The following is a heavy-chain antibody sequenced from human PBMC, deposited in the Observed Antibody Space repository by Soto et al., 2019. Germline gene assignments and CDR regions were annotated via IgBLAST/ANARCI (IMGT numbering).Heavy chain of an antibody. CDR3: AREVIAFDY. CDR2: ISTYNGNT. V-gene: IGHV1-18*01. CDR1: GYTFTNYG. D-gene: IGHD3-22*01. J-gene: IGHJ4*01. Sequence: ASVKVSCKASGYTFTNYGISWVRQAPGQGLEWMGWISTYNGNTNYAQILQGRVTMTTDTSTTTAYMELRSLRSDDTAMYYCAREVIAFDYWGQEPWSPSPQ.